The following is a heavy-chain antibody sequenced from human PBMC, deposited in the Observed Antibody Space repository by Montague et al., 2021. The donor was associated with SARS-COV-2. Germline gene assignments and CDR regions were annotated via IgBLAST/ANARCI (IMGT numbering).Heavy chain of an antibody. CDR1: GGSVSSSGYY. D-gene: IGHD2-15*01. J-gene: IGHJ5*02. CDR3: ARHRWGGLVLAAPNWFDP. Sequence: SETLSLTCTVSGGSVSSSGYYWGWIRQPPGKGLALIGSIYFSGSSYYNPSLKSRVSKSVDTSKNQFSLRLSSVTSADTAVYYCARHRWGGLVLAAPNWFDPWGQGTLVTVSS. CDR2: IYFSGSS. V-gene: IGHV4-39*01.